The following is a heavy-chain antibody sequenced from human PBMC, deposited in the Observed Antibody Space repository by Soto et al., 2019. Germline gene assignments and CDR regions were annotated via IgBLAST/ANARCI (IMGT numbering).Heavy chain of an antibody. Sequence: SVKVSCKASGGTFSSFPINWVRQAPGQGLEWVGGIVPLFPTANYARKFRGRVTITADDSTDTTYMELSSLRSEDTAVYYCTSYAYGDFDDWGQGTLVTVSS. CDR2: IVPLFPTA. V-gene: IGHV1-69*13. CDR3: TSYAYGDFDD. J-gene: IGHJ4*02. D-gene: IGHD4-17*01. CDR1: GGTFSSFP.